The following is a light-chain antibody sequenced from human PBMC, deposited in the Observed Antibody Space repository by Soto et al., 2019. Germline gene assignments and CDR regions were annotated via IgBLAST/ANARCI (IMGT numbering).Light chain of an antibody. Sequence: DIQMTQSPSSLSASVGDRVTIACRASQTLDTYLNWYQQKPGKAPKLLIYAASSLQSGVPSRFSGSGSGTDFTLTVNSLQPEDFATYYCQQGYTSAITFGQGTRLEIK. V-gene: IGKV1-39*01. CDR2: AAS. J-gene: IGKJ5*01. CDR3: QQGYTSAIT. CDR1: QTLDTY.